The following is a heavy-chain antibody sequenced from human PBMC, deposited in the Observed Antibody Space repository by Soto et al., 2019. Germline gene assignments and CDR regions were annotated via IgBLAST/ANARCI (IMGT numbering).Heavy chain of an antibody. CDR2: IDWDDDK. CDR3: ARTSPYYYDSSGYYYFDY. V-gene: IGHV2-70*04. D-gene: IGHD3-22*01. Sequence: SGPTLVNPTQTLTLTCTFSGFSLSTSGMRVSWIRQPPGKALEWLARIDWDDDKFYSTSLKTRLTISKDTSKNQVVLTMTNMDPVDTATYYCARTSPYYYDSSGYYYFDYWGQGTLATVSS. CDR1: GFSLSTSGMR. J-gene: IGHJ4*02.